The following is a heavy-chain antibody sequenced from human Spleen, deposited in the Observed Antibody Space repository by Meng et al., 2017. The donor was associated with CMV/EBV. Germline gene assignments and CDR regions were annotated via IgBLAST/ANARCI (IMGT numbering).Heavy chain of an antibody. CDR1: GFTFSSYA. CDR3: AKSPAYYDILTGYSHLYYFDY. CDR2: ISGSGGRT. J-gene: IGHJ4*02. D-gene: IGHD3-9*01. V-gene: IGHV3-23*01. Sequence: GESLKISCAASGFTFSSYAMSWVRQAPGKGLEWVSTISGSGGRTYYADSVKGRFTISRDNSKNTLFLQMNSLRAEDTAVYYCAKSPAYYDILTGYSHLYYFDYWGQGTLVTAPQ.